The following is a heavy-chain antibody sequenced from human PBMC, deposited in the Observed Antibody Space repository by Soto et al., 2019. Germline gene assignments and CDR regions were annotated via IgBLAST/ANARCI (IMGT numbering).Heavy chain of an antibody. CDR2: LYSGGST. V-gene: IGHV3-66*01. CDR1: GFTVSNNY. D-gene: IGHD3-16*01. CDR3: AAYSHKGY. Sequence: EEQLVESGGHLVQPGGSLRLSCAASGFTVSNNYMSWVRQAPGKGLEWVSLLYSGGSTYYADSVKGRFTISRDSSKNTLYLQMDSLRAEDTAMYYCAAYSHKGYWGQGTLVTVSS. J-gene: IGHJ4*02.